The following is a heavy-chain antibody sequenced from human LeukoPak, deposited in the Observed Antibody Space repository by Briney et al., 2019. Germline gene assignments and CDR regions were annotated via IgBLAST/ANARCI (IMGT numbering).Heavy chain of an antibody. CDR2: ISAYNGNT. CDR1: GYTFTSYG. CDR3: ARELVVPAANVPTY. V-gene: IGHV1-18*01. Sequence: ASVKVSCKASGYTFTSYGISWVRQAPGQGLEWMGWISAYNGNTNYAQKFQGRVTITADESTSTAYMELSSLRSEDTAVYYCARELVVPAANVPTYWGQGTLVTVSS. J-gene: IGHJ4*02. D-gene: IGHD2-2*01.